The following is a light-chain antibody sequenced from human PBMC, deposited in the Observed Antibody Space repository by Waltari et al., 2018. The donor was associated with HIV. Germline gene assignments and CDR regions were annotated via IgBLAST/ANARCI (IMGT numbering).Light chain of an antibody. J-gene: IGLJ1*01. CDR1: SRDVGGYNT. Sequence: QSALTQPPSASGSPGQSVTISCTGTSRDVGGYNTASWYQQHPGKAPKLMIYEVSKRPSGVPDRFSGSKSGNTASLTVSGLQAEDEADYYCSSYAGSNKNVFGTGTKVTVL. V-gene: IGLV2-8*01. CDR3: SSYAGSNKNV. CDR2: EVS.